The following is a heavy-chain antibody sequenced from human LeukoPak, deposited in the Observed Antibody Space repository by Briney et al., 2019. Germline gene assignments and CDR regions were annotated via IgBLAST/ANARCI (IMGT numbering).Heavy chain of an antibody. Sequence: GGSLRLSCAASGFIVSNNYMSWVRQAPGKGLEWVSVIYSGGSTYYADSVKGRFTISRDNSKNTLYLQMNSLRAEDTAVYYCARAKDTAMANDAFDIWGQGTMVTVSS. V-gene: IGHV3-53*01. J-gene: IGHJ3*02. D-gene: IGHD5-18*01. CDR3: ARAKDTAMANDAFDI. CDR1: GFIVSNNY. CDR2: IYSGGST.